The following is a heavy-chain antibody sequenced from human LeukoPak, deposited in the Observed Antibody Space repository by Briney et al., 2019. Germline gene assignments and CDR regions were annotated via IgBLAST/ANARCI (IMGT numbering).Heavy chain of an antibody. CDR2: IYSGGST. V-gene: IGHV3-66*01. D-gene: IGHD3-3*01. CDR3: AKGPLLRFLEWLTPFDY. J-gene: IGHJ4*02. Sequence: PGGSLRLSCAASGFTVSSNYMSWVRQAPGKGLEWVSVIYSGGSTYYADSVKGRFTISRDNSKNTLYLQMNSLRAEGTAVYYCAKGPLLRFLEWLTPFDYWGQGTLVTVSS. CDR1: GFTVSSNY.